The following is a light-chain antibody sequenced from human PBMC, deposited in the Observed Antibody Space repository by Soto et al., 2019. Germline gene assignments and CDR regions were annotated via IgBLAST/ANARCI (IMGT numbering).Light chain of an antibody. CDR1: QSVSSN. J-gene: IGKJ2*01. CDR2: GAS. V-gene: IGKV3-15*01. Sequence: EIVMTQSPATLTVSPGERATLSCRASQSVSSNLAWYQQKPGQAPRLLIYGASTRATGIPARFSGSGSGTELTLTISSLQSEDFAVYYCQQYGNSPPYTFGQGTKLEIK. CDR3: QQYGNSPPYT.